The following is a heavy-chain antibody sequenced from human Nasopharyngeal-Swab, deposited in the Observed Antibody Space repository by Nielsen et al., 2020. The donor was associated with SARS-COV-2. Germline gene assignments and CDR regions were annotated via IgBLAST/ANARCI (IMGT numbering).Heavy chain of an antibody. D-gene: IGHD3-3*01. J-gene: IGHJ6*02. CDR2: ISYDGSNK. Sequence: GESLKISCAASGFAFSSYAMHWVRQAPGKGLEWVAVISYDGSNKYYADSVKGRFTISRDNSKNTLYLQMNSLRAEDTAVYYCAKDRGYDFWSGLLDVWGQGTTVTVSS. V-gene: IGHV3-30*04. CDR3: AKDRGYDFWSGLLDV. CDR1: GFAFSSYA.